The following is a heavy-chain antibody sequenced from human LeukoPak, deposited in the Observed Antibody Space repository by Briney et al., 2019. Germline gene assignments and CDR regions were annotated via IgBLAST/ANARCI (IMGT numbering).Heavy chain of an antibody. CDR1: GFTFSSYS. CDR2: ISSSSSYI. J-gene: IGHJ4*02. V-gene: IGHV3-21*01. Sequence: GGSLRLSCAASGFTFSSYSMNWVRQAPGKGLEWVSSISSSSSYIYYADSVKGRFTISRDNAKNSLYLQMNSLRAEDTAVYYCARDQVLLPLYGGRYFDYWGQGTLVTVSS. CDR3: ARDQVLLPLYGGRYFDY. D-gene: IGHD4-23*01.